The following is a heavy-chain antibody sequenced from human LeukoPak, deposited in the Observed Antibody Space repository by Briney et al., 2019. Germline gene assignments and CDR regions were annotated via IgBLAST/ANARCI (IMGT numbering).Heavy chain of an antibody. CDR2: IYYSGST. V-gene: IGHV4-39*01. CDR3: ALVVPAVSYFDY. D-gene: IGHD2-2*01. Sequence: SETLSLTCTVSGGSISSSSYYWGWIRQPPGKGLEWIGSIYYSGSTYYNPSLKSRVTISVDTSKNQFSLKLSSVTAADTAVYYCALVVPAVSYFDYWGQGTLVTVSS. CDR1: GGSISSSSYY. J-gene: IGHJ4*02.